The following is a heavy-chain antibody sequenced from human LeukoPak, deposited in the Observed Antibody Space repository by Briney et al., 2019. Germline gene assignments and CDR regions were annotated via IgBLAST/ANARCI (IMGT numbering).Heavy chain of an antibody. J-gene: IGHJ4*02. D-gene: IGHD3-16*01. CDR1: GYTFTGHY. CDR3: ARGLRLRLGELTPGFDY. Sequence: GASVKVSCKASGYTFTGHYMHWVRQAPGQGLEWMGWINPNSGGTNYAQKFQGRVTMTRDTSISTAYMELSRLRSDDTAVYYCARGLRLRLGELTPGFDYWGQGTLVTVSS. CDR2: INPNSGGT. V-gene: IGHV1-2*02.